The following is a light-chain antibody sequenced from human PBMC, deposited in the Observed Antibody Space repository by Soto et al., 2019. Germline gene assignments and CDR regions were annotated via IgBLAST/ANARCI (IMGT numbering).Light chain of an antibody. J-gene: IGLJ1*01. Sequence: QSALTQPPSASGSPGQSVTISCTGTKNDIGVYDFVSWYQHHPGKAPRLIIYEVVQRPSGVPDRFSGSKPGNTASLTVSGFQAADEADYFCKSYAGSNTYVFGSGTKLTVL. V-gene: IGLV2-8*01. CDR2: EVV. CDR1: KNDIGVYDF. CDR3: KSYAGSNTYV.